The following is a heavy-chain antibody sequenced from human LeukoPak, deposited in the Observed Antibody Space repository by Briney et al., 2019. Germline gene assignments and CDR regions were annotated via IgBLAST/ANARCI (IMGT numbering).Heavy chain of an antibody. D-gene: IGHD4-11*01. V-gene: IGHV1-18*01. J-gene: IGHJ6*02. CDR1: GYTFTSYG. CDR2: IRAYNGNT. Sequence: GASVTVSCTASGYTFTSYGISWVSQAPGQGLGWMGWIRAYNGNTNNAQKLQGRVTMTTDTSTSTAYMELRSLRSEDTAVYYCARVRTLHTVTLPYYGMDVWGQGTTVTVSS. CDR3: ARVRTLHTVTLPYYGMDV.